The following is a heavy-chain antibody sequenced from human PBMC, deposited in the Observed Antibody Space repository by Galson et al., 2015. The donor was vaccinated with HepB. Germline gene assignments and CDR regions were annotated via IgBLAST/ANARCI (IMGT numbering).Heavy chain of an antibody. CDR2: ISAYNGNT. J-gene: IGHJ6*02. D-gene: IGHD2-2*01. V-gene: IGHV1-18*04. CDR1: GYTFTSYG. Sequence: SVKVSCKASGYTFTSYGISWVRQAPGQGLEWMGWISAYNGNTNYAQKLQGRVTMTTDTSTSTAYMELRSLRSDDTAVYYCARDPGRYQLLDYYYYGMDVWGQGTTVTVSS. CDR3: ARDPGRYQLLDYYYYGMDV.